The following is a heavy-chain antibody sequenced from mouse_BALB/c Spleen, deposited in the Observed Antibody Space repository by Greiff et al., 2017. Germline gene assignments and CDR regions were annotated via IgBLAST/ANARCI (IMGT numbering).Heavy chain of an antibody. Sequence: EVKLMESGGGLVQPGGSMKLSCVASGFTFSNYWMNWVRQSPEKGLEWVAEIRLKSNNYATHYAESVKGRFTISRDDSKSSVYLQMNNLRAEDTGIYYCTSLGLRYAMDYWGQGTSVTVSS. J-gene: IGHJ4*01. D-gene: IGHD3-1*01. V-gene: IGHV6-6*02. CDR3: TSLGLRYAMDY. CDR1: GFTFSNYW. CDR2: IRLKSNNYAT.